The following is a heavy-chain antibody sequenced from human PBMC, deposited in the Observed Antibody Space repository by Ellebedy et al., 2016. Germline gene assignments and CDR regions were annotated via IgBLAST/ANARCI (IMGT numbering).Heavy chain of an antibody. CDR1: GYSFTSYW. CDR2: IYPGDSDT. CDR3: ARLTIFGVVIFEY. Sequence: KVSCXASGYSFTSYWIGWVRQMPGKGLEWMGIIYPGDSDTRYSPSFQGQVTISADKSISTAYLQWSSLKASDTAIYYCARLTIFGVVIFEYWGQGTLVTVSS. D-gene: IGHD3-3*01. J-gene: IGHJ4*02. V-gene: IGHV5-51*01.